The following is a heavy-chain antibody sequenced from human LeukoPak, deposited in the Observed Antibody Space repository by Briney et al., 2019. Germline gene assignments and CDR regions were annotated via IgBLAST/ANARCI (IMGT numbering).Heavy chain of an antibody. Sequence: GGSLRLSRAASGFTFSIYAMSWVRDAPGRGLECVLAITSSGGSTYYADSVKGRFTISRDNSKSTLYMQMNSLRAEDTAVYYCAKSTYLRNGYSDYWGQGTLVTVSS. D-gene: IGHD5-24*01. CDR2: ITSSGGST. V-gene: IGHV3-23*01. CDR1: GFTFSIYA. CDR3: AKSTYLRNGYSDY. J-gene: IGHJ4*02.